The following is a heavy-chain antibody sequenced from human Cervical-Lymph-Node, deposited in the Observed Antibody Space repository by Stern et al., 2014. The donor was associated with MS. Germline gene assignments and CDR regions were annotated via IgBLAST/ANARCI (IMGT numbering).Heavy chain of an antibody. J-gene: IGHJ4*02. Sequence: ESGPTLVKPTPTLTLTCTFSGFSLTTSEVGVGWIRPPQGKAPEWLALISLDDHHPFSPSLPSRLPIPQDTPQNPADLSMTNMDPVDTATYYCAHRLKSSGSHFDYWGQGTLVTVSS. V-gene: IGHV2-5*02. D-gene: IGHD3-10*01. CDR2: ISLDDHH. CDR1: GFSLTTSEVG. CDR3: AHRLKSSGSHFDY.